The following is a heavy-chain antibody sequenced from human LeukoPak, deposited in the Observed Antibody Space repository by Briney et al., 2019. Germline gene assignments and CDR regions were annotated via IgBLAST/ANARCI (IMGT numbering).Heavy chain of an antibody. Sequence: PGGSLRLSCAASGFTFSSYRMHWVRQAPGKGLVGVSRISDGGSTTTYADSVKGRFTISRDNAKNTLYLQMNGLRAEDTAVYYCSRSAYYDGSGNYYDYWGQGTLVTVSS. V-gene: IGHV3-74*01. D-gene: IGHD3-22*01. J-gene: IGHJ4*02. CDR3: SRSAYYDGSGNYYDY. CDR2: ISDGGSTT. CDR1: GFTFSSYR.